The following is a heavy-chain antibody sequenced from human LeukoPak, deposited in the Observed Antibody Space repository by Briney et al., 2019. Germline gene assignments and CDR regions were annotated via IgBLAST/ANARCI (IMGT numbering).Heavy chain of an antibody. CDR3: ARFYYDSSGQSLPFDY. J-gene: IGHJ4*02. CDR2: IIPIFGTA. D-gene: IGHD3-22*01. V-gene: IGHV1-69*13. CDR1: GGTFSSYA. Sequence: ASVKVSCKDSGGTFSSYAVSWVRQAPGQGLEWMGGIIPIFGTANYAQKFQGRVTITADESTSTACMELSSLRSEDTAVYYCARFYYDSSGQSLPFDYWGQGTLVTVSS.